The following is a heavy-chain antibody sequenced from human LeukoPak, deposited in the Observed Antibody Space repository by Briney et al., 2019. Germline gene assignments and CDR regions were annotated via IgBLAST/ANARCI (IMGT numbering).Heavy chain of an antibody. J-gene: IGHJ3*02. V-gene: IGHV3-23*01. CDR3: AKGLLRYFDWLDAFDI. CDR1: GFTFSSFA. CDR2: ISGSGGDT. D-gene: IGHD3-9*01. Sequence: GGSLRLSCAASGFTFSSFAMIWVRQAPGKGLEWVSGISGSGGDTYYADSVKGRFTISRDNSKNTLYLQMNSLRAEDTAVYYCAKGLLRYFDWLDAFDIWGQGTMVTVSS.